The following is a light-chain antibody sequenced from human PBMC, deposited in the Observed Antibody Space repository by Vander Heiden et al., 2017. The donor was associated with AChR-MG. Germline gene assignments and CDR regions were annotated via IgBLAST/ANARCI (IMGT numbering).Light chain of an antibody. V-gene: IGKV3-15*01. CDR2: GAS. CDR3: QQDNNWPPYT. CDR1: QSVNSN. J-gene: IGKJ2*01. Sequence: EIVMTQSPATLSVSPGERATLSCRASQSVNSNLAWYQQKPGQAPRLLIYGASTRATGIPARFSGSGSGTEFTLTISSLQSEAFAVYYCQQDNNWPPYTFGQGTKLEIK.